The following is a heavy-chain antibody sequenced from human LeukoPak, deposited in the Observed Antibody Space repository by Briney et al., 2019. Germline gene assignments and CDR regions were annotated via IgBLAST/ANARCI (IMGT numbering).Heavy chain of an antibody. CDR2: IHRSGST. CDR1: PDSTTSNF. J-gene: IGHJ4*02. CDR3: ARDLGDSSGYYLDY. D-gene: IGHD3-22*01. V-gene: IGHV4-4*02. Sequence: PSETLSLTCTVSPDSTTSNFWSWVRQPPGKGLEWIREIHRSGSTNYNPSLQSRVTISIDRSKNQIALELSSVTAADTAVYYCARDLGDSSGYYLDYWGQGTLVTVSS.